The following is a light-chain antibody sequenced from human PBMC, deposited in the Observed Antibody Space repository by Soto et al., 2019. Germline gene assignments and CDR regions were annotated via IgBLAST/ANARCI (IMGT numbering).Light chain of an antibody. CDR1: SSDIGDYNY. J-gene: IGLJ1*01. V-gene: IGLV2-14*01. CDR3: SSYTSTSSYV. CDR2: EVS. Sequence: QSVLTQPASVSGSPGQSITISCTETSSDIGDYNYVSWYQQHPGKAPKLMIYEVSNRPSGISNRFSGSKSGNTASLTISGLQADDEADYYCSSYTSTSSYVFGTGTKVTVL.